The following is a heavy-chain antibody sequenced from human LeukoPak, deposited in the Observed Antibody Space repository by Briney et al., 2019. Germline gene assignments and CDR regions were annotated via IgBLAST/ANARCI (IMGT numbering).Heavy chain of an antibody. D-gene: IGHD3-10*01. CDR1: GGSISSYY. Sequence: PSETLSLTCTVSGGSISSYYWSWIRQPPGEGLEWIGYIYYSGSTNYNPSLKSRVAISVDTSKNQFSLNLSSVTAADTAVYYCAREQTWLEGVGEHAFDIWGQGTMVTVSS. CDR3: AREQTWLEGVGEHAFDI. J-gene: IGHJ3*02. CDR2: IYYSGST. V-gene: IGHV4-59*12.